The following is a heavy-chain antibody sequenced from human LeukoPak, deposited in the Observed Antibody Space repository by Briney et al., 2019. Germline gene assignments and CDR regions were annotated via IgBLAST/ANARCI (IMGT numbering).Heavy chain of an antibody. CDR1: GFTFSSYW. CDR2: INSDGSNR. CDR3: ARGLRNTDTFDI. Sequence: PGGSLRLSCAASGFTFSSYWMHWVRQVPGKGLVWVSRINSDGSNRGYADSVKGRFTISRDNSKNTVYLQMNSLRAEDTAVYYCARGLRNTDTFDIWGQGTMVTVSS. V-gene: IGHV3-74*01. J-gene: IGHJ3*02.